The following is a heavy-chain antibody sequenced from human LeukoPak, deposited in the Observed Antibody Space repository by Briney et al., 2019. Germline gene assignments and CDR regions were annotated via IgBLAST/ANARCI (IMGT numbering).Heavy chain of an antibody. CDR2: IRSKANSYAT. CDR1: GFTFSGSA. Sequence: PGGSLRLSCAASGFTFSGSAMHWVRQASGKGLEWVSRIRSKANSYATAYAASVKGRFTISRDDAKNTAYLQMNSLKTEDTAVYYCTKDDYGGNSVGYWGQGTLVTVSS. D-gene: IGHD4-23*01. V-gene: IGHV3-73*01. CDR3: TKDDYGGNSVGY. J-gene: IGHJ4*02.